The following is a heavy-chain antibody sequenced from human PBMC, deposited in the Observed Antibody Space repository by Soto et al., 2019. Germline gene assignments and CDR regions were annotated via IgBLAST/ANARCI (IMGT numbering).Heavy chain of an antibody. D-gene: IGHD3-10*01. CDR2: IKHSGST. Sequence: QVQLQQWGAGLLKPSETLSLTCAVYGGSFSGYYWSWIRQPPGKGLEWIGEIKHSGSTKYNQSLSSRVTISVDTSKHHFPLKLSSVTAADTAVYYSARGGAMVRGVISYWGQGTLVTVSS. CDR3: ARGGAMVRGVISY. V-gene: IGHV4-34*01. CDR1: GGSFSGYY. J-gene: IGHJ4*02.